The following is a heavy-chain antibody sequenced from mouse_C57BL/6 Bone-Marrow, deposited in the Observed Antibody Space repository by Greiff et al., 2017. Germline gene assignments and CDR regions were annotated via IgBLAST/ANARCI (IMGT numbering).Heavy chain of an antibody. CDR2: LSSGSSTI. CDR1: GFTFSDYG. CDR3: AADGYYCAWFAY. V-gene: IGHV5-17*01. J-gene: IGHJ3*01. D-gene: IGHD2-3*01. Sequence: EVKLMESGGGLVKPGGSLKLSCAASGFTFSDYGMHWVRQAPEKGLEWVAYLSSGSSTIYYADTVKGRFTISRDDTKNTLFLQMTSLASEDTAMYYCAADGYYCAWFAYWGQGTLVTVSA.